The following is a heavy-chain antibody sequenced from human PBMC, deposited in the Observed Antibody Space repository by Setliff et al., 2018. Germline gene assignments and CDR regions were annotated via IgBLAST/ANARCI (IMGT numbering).Heavy chain of an antibody. CDR2: TSSGSNSI. CDR1: GFSLSDTW. J-gene: IGHJ4*02. D-gene: IGHD6-19*01. V-gene: IGHV3-48*01. CDR3: ATKAVAGT. Sequence: GGSLRLSCVLSGFSLSDTWMNWVRQAPGKGLEWISYTSSGSNSIYYADSVMGRFTISRDNAKNSLYLQMNGLRAEDTAVYYCATKAVAGTGGQGTLVTVSS.